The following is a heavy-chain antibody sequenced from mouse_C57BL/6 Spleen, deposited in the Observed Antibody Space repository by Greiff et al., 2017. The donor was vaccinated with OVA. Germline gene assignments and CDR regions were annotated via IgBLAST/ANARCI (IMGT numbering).Heavy chain of an antibody. V-gene: IGHV14-4*01. CDR2: IDPENGDT. Sequence: EVKLVESGAELVRPGASVKLSCTASGFNIKDDYMHWVKQRPEQGLEWIGWIDPENGDTEYASKFQGKATIPADTSSNTAYLQLSSLTSEDTAVYYCTTWGRWLLSFAYWGQGTLVTVSA. J-gene: IGHJ3*01. CDR1: GFNIKDDY. D-gene: IGHD2-3*01. CDR3: TTWGRWLLSFAY.